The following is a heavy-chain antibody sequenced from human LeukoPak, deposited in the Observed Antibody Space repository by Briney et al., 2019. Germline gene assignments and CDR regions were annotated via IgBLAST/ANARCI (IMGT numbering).Heavy chain of an antibody. J-gene: IGHJ4*02. Sequence: NPSETLSLTCSVFDGSINSYCWTWLRQPPGKGLEWIGYIYYTGSTNYNPSLKSRVTISVDTSKNQFSLKLSSVTAADTAMYYCARGATYFDYWGQGTLVTVSS. D-gene: IGHD4/OR15-4a*01. V-gene: IGHV4-59*01. CDR2: IYYTGST. CDR1: DGSINSYC. CDR3: ARGATYFDY.